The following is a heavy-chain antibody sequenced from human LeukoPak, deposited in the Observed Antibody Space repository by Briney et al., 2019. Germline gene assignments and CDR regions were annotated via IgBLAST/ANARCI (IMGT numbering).Heavy chain of an antibody. J-gene: IGHJ4*02. D-gene: IGHD3-22*01. CDR3: ARIINDYDSSGFFDY. CDR2: IYSGGST. CDR1: GFTVRSNY. Sequence: GGSLRLSCAASGFTVRSNYMTWVRQAPGKGLECVSVIYSGGSTCYANSVKGRFTISRDNSKNTLYLQMNSLRAEDTAVYYCARIINDYDSSGFFDYWGQGTLVTVSS. V-gene: IGHV3-53*01.